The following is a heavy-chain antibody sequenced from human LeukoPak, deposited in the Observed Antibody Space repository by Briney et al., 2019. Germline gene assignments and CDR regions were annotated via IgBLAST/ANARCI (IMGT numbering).Heavy chain of an antibody. D-gene: IGHD6-19*01. V-gene: IGHV4-59*11. CDR2: IYYSGST. CDR1: GGSISSRH. CDR3: ARDSSGWSYLDY. Sequence: SETLSLTCTVSGGSISSRHWSWIRQPPGKGLEWIGDIYYSGSTNYNPSLKSRVTISVDTSKNQFSLKLRSVTAADTAVYYCARDSSGWSYLDYWGQGTLVTVSS. J-gene: IGHJ4*02.